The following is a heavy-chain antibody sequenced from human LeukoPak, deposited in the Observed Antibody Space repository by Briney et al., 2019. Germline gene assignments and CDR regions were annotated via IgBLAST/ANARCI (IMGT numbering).Heavy chain of an antibody. D-gene: IGHD5-18*01. CDR1: GFTFDDYG. CDR2: ISGSGGST. V-gene: IGHV3-23*01. Sequence: PGGSLRLSCAASGFTFDDYGMSWVRQAPGKGLEWVSAISGSGGSTYYADSVKGRFTVSRDNSKNTLYLQMNSLRAEDAAVYYCAKAGGYSYGPGFDYWGQGTLVTVSS. CDR3: AKAGGYSYGPGFDY. J-gene: IGHJ4*02.